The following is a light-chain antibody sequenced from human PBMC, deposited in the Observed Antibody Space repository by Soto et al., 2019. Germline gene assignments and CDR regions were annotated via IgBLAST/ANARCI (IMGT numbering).Light chain of an antibody. J-gene: IGLJ1*01. CDR3: SSFAGTNSFV. V-gene: IGLV2-14*01. CDR2: DVY. CDR1: SSDVGGFNY. Sequence: QSVLTQPASVSGSPGQSITIPCTGTSSDVGGFNYVSWYQQHPGKAPKLLIFDVYSRPSGISNRFSGSKSGNTASLTISGLQAEDEADYYCSSFAGTNSFVFGTGTKVTVL.